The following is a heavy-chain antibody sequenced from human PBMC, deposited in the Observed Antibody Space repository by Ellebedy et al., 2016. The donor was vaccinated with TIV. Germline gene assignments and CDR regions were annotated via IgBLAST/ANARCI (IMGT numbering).Heavy chain of an antibody. CDR3: ARVGYDMVKGYNVFDY. V-gene: IGHV1-18*04. CDR2: ISAYTGNI. J-gene: IGHJ4*02. Sequence: AASVKVSCKASGYTFTNYGISWVRQAPGQGLEWMGWISAYTGNINYAQKFQGRVTMTTDTSTSTGNMELRSLRSDDTAVYYCARVGYDMVKGYNVFDYWGQGTLVTVSS. D-gene: IGHD3-22*01. CDR1: GYTFTNYG.